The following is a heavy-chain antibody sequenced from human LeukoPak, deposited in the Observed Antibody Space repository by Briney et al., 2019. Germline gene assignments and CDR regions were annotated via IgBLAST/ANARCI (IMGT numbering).Heavy chain of an antibody. J-gene: IGHJ6*02. V-gene: IGHV4-39*01. CDR1: GGSISSSSYY. CDR3: ARIPYDFWSGYYYGMDV. D-gene: IGHD3-3*01. Sequence: SETLSLTCTVSGGSISSSSYYWGWIRQPPGKGLEWIGSIYYSGSTYYNPSLKRRVTISVDTSKNQFSLKLSSVTAADTAVYYCARIPYDFWSGYYYGMDVWGQGTTVTVSS. CDR2: IYYSGST.